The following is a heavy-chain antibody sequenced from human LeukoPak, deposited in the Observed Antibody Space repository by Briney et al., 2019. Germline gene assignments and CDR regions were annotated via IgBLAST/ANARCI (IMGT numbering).Heavy chain of an antibody. D-gene: IGHD6-13*01. CDR3: ARVWGYSSSWSPYYFDY. CDR1: GYTFTGYY. J-gene: IGHJ4*02. Sequence: ASVKVSCKASGYTFTGYYMHWVRQAPGQGLEWRGWINPNSGGTNYAQKFQGRVTMTRDTSISTAYMELSRLRSDDTAVYYCARVWGYSSSWSPYYFDYWGQGTLVTVSS. V-gene: IGHV1-2*02. CDR2: INPNSGGT.